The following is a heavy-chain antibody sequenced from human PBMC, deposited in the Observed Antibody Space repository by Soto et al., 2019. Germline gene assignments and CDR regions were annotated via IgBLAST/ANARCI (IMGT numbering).Heavy chain of an antibody. D-gene: IGHD3-16*02. CDR2: IKSYTDGGTT. CDR1: GFNLRNSW. J-gene: IGHJ4*02. Sequence: EVQLVDSGGGLAKPGGSLRLSCAASGFNLRNSWMSWVRQAPGKGLEWVARIKSYTDGGTTDYAAPVNGRFTISGDDSKNTLYLQMTSLKTEDTAVYYCTTYDYIWGSDRYRWACWGQGTLVTVSS. V-gene: IGHV3-15*01. CDR3: TTYDYIWGSDRYRWAC.